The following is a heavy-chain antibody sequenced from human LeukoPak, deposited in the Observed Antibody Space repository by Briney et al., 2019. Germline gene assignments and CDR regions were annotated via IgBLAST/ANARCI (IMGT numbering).Heavy chain of an antibody. J-gene: IGHJ4*02. CDR3: ARQRRLLPDY. CDR2: INHSGST. D-gene: IGHD3-22*01. Sequence: PSETLSLTCAVYGGSFSGYYWSWIRQPPGKGLEWIGEINHSGSTNYNPSLKSRVTISVDTSKNQFSLKLSSVTAADTAVYYCARQRRLLPDYWGPGTLVTVSS. CDR1: GGSFSGYY. V-gene: IGHV4-34*01.